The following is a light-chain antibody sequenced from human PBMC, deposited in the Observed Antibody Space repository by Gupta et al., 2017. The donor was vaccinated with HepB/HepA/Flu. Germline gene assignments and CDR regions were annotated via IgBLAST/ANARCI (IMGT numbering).Light chain of an antibody. CDR2: GAS. CDR3: QQYGASPET. CDR1: QSVSDSY. V-gene: IGKV3-20*01. Sequence: EIVLTQSPGTLSLSPGERATLACRASQSVSDSYLAWYQHKAGQAPRLLIYGASSRATAVPDRFSGSGSGTDFTLTISRLEPEDFAVYYCQQYGASPETFGQGTRVGIK. J-gene: IGKJ1*01.